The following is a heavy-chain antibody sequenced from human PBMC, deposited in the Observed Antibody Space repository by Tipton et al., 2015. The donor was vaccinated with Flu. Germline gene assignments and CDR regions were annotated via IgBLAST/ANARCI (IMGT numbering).Heavy chain of an antibody. J-gene: IGHJ4*02. CDR1: GGSISSSSYY. Sequence: TLSLTCTVSGGSISSSSYYWGWIRQPPGKGLEWIGSIYYSGSTNYNPSLKSRVTISVDTSKNQFSLKLSSVTAADTAVYYCARVCDYGDKGGFDYWGQGTLVTVSS. CDR3: ARVCDYGDKGGFDY. CDR2: IYYSGST. V-gene: IGHV4-39*07. D-gene: IGHD4-17*01.